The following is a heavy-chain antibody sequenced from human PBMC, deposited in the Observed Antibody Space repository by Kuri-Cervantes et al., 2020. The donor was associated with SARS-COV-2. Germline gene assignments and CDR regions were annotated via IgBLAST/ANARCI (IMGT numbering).Heavy chain of an antibody. CDR3: ARLGPFDY. CDR1: GFTFSSYA. D-gene: IGHD3-16*01. V-gene: IGHV3-30*03. CDR2: ISYDGTNK. J-gene: IGHJ4*02. Sequence: GGSLRLSCVVSGFTFSSYAMHWVRQAPGKGLEWAASISYDGTNKYYAESVKGRFTVSRDNSKNTLFVQMDTLSAGDTAVYRCARLGPFDYWGQGTLVTVSS.